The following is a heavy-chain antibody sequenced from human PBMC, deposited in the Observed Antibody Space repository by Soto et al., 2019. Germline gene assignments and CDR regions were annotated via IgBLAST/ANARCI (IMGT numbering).Heavy chain of an antibody. CDR3: ARGLIVSFFDY. CDR2: IHYSGST. V-gene: IGHV4-59*01. Sequence: PSETLSLTCTVSGGSINNYYWNWIRQPPGKGLEWIGYIHYSGSTNYNPSLKSRVTISVDKSKNQFSLKLSSVTAADTAVYHCARGLIVSFFDYWGQGSLVTVSS. CDR1: GGSINNYY. J-gene: IGHJ4*02. D-gene: IGHD3-16*02.